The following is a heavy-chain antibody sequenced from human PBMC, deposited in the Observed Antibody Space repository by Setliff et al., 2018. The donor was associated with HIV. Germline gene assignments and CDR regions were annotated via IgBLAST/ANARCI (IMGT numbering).Heavy chain of an antibody. V-gene: IGHV4-4*08. CDR1: GASISSNT. CDR3: ARGQGCGGGCHYAFEM. J-gene: IGHJ3*02. CDR2: IYNSVTT. Sequence: PSETLSLTCIVSGASISSNTWSWIRQAPGKGLQWIGFIYNSVTTNYNPSLQSRVTISVDMSKNQFSLNLNSVTAADTAVYYCARGQGCGGGCHYAFEMWGQGTMVTVSS. D-gene: IGHD2-21*02.